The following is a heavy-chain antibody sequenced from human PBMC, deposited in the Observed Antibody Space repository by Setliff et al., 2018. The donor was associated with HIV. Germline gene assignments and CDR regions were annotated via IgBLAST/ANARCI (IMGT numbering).Heavy chain of an antibody. CDR1: GGSISSGDYS. V-gene: IGHV4-30-4*08. CDR2: IYNSGST. Sequence: PSETLSLTCTVSGGSISSGDYSWNWIRQPPGKGLECIGYIYNSGSTYYNPSLKSRVIISVDTSKNQLSLKLSSVTAADTAVYYCAKLLPAADMAREIDSWGQGTLVTVSS. D-gene: IGHD2-2*01. CDR3: AKLLPAADMAREIDS. J-gene: IGHJ4*02.